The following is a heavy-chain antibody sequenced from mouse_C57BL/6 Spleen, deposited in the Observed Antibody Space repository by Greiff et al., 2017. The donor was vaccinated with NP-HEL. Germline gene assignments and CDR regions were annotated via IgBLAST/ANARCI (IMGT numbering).Heavy chain of an antibody. D-gene: IGHD2-12*01. V-gene: IGHV1-69*01. CDR3: ERRRCYLYAMDY. Sequence: VQLQQSGAELVMPGASVKLSCKASGYTFTSYWMHWVKQRPGQGLEWIGEIDPSDSYTNYNQKFKGKSTLTVDKSSSTAYMQLSSLTSEDSAVYYCERRRCYLYAMDYWGQGTSVTVSA. CDR2: IDPSDSYT. CDR1: GYTFTSYW. J-gene: IGHJ4*01.